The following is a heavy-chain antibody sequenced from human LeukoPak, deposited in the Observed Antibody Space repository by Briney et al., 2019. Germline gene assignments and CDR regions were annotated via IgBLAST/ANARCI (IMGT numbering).Heavy chain of an antibody. CDR1: GFTFSDYA. J-gene: IGHJ4*02. V-gene: IGHV3-23*01. Sequence: PGGSLRLSCAASGFTFSDYALNWVRQAPGTGLEWVSSISGSGGTKYYADSVRGRFTISRDNSKNTGYLHMDSLRAEDTAVYYCAKAAGYSSNWYNFDYWGQGTRVTVSS. D-gene: IGHD6-13*01. CDR2: ISGSGGTK. CDR3: AKAAGYSSNWYNFDY.